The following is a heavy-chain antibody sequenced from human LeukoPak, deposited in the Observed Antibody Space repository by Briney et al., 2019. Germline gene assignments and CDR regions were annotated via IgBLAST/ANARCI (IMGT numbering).Heavy chain of an antibody. J-gene: IGHJ3*02. D-gene: IGHD3-10*01. Sequence: SETLSLTCAVYSGSFSGYYWSWIRQPPGKGLEWIGEINHSGSTNYNPSLKSRVTISVDTSKNQFSLKLSSVTAADTAVYYCARARYYYGSGSYYVHAFDIWGQGTMVTVSS. CDR1: SGSFSGYY. V-gene: IGHV4-34*01. CDR2: INHSGST. CDR3: ARARYYYGSGSYYVHAFDI.